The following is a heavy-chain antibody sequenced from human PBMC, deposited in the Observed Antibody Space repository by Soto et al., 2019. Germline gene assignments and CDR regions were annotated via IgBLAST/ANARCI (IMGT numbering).Heavy chain of an antibody. CDR2: ISYDGSNK. CDR1: GFTFSSYA. V-gene: IGHV3-30-3*01. J-gene: IGHJ4*02. CDR3: ARAGSSGWEAVRYLFDY. D-gene: IGHD6-19*01. Sequence: GGSLRLSCAASGFTFSSYAMHWVRQAPGKGLEWVAVISYDGSNKYYADSVKGRFTISRDNSKNTLYLQMNSLRAEDTAVYYCARAGSSGWEAVRYLFDYWGQGTLVTVSS.